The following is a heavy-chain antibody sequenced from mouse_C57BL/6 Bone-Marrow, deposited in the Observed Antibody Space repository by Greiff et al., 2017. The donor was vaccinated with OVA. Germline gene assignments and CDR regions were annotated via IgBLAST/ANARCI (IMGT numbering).Heavy chain of an antibody. CDR1: EYEFPSHD. Sequence: EVKLMESGGGLVQPGESLKLSCESNEYEFPSHDMSWVRKTPEKRLELVAAINSDGGSTYYPDTMERRFIISRDNTKKTLYLQMSSLRSEDTALYYCARHYGSSYDLYWYFDVWGTGTTVTVSS. CDR2: INSDGGST. D-gene: IGHD1-1*01. V-gene: IGHV5-2*01. CDR3: ARHYGSSYDLYWYFDV. J-gene: IGHJ1*03.